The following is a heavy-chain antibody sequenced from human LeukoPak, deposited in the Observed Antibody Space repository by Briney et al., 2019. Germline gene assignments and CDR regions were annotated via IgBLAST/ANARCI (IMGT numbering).Heavy chain of an antibody. D-gene: IGHD3-10*01. CDR1: GFTFSSYW. CDR3: ARDLNYGSGSYYRAAY. V-gene: IGHV3-7*03. CDR2: IKQDGSEK. Sequence: GGSLRLSCAASGFTFSSYWMSWVRQAPGKGLEWVANIKQDGSEKYYVDSVKGRFTISRDNAKNSLYLKMNSLRAEDTAVYYCARDLNYGSGSYYRAAYWGQGTLVTVSS. J-gene: IGHJ4*02.